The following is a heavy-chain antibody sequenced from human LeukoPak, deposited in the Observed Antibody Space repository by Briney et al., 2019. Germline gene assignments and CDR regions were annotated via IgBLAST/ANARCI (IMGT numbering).Heavy chain of an antibody. D-gene: IGHD2-2*01. CDR1: GGSISSYY. J-gene: IGHJ5*02. V-gene: IGHV4-59*01. Sequence: SETLSLTCTVSGGSISSYYWSWIRQPPGKGLEWIGYIYYSGSTNYNPSLKSRVTISVDMSKNQFSLKLSSVTAADTAVYYCARDLWCSSTSCSAWGQGTLVTVSS. CDR2: IYYSGST. CDR3: ARDLWCSSTSCSA.